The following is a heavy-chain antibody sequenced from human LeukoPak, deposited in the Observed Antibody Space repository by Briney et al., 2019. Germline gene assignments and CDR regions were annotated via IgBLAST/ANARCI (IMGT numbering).Heavy chain of an antibody. CDR3: AKVRYSSVSFDY. D-gene: IGHD6-19*01. CDR2: ISGSGGST. J-gene: IGHJ4*02. V-gene: IGHV3-23*01. Sequence: PGGSLRLSCAASGLAFSSYAMSWGREAPGKGLGWVSAISGSGGSTYYADSVKGRFTISRDNSKNTLYLQMNSLRAEDTAGYYCAKVRYSSVSFDYWGQGTLVTVSS. CDR1: GLAFSSYA.